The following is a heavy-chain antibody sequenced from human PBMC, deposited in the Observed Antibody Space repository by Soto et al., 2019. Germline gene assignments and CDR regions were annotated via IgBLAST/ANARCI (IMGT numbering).Heavy chain of an antibody. CDR3: ARTSRFDS. V-gene: IGHV4-34*01. CDR2: INHSGST. D-gene: IGHD6-6*01. J-gene: IGHJ4*02. Sequence: SETLSLTCAVYGGSSRDYYWSWVRRPPGKGLEWIGQINHSGSTNYNPSLKSRVTISVDTSKNQFSLKLSSVTAADTAVYYCARTSRFDSWGQGTLVTVSS. CDR1: GGSSRDYY.